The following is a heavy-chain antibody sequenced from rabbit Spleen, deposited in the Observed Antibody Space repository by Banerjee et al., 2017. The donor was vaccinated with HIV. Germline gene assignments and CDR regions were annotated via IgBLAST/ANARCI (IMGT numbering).Heavy chain of an antibody. CDR1: GFSFSSSYW. D-gene: IGHD1-1*01. J-gene: IGHJ4*01. Sequence: QEQLVESGGGLVKPEGSLTLTCTASGFSFSSSYWMCWVRQAPGKGLEWIACIGTSSGTTYYASWAKGRFTITRSTSLNTVTLQLASLTAADTATYFCARRAGVSNSDYYFNLWGPGTLVTVS. V-gene: IGHV1S45*01. CDR3: ARRAGVSNSDYYFNL. CDR2: IGTSSGTT.